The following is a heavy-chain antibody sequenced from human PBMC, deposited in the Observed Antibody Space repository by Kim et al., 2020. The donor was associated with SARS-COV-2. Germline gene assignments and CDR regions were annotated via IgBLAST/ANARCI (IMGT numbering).Heavy chain of an antibody. CDR1: GFSFSNDG. CDR3: STDPRKGRGITVARSY. Sequence: GGSLRLSCTASGFSFSNDGMTWVRQAPGKGLEWVGRITTNTNGGTVDYAAPVKGRFTISRDDSNTTLYLQMLDLKTEDTAVYYCSTDPRKGRGITVARSYWGQATLVTVSS. J-gene: IGHJ4*02. V-gene: IGHV3-15*01. D-gene: IGHD6-19*01. CDR2: ITTNTNGGTV.